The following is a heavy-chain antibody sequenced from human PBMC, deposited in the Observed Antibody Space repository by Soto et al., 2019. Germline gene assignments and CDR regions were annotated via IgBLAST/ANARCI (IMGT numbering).Heavy chain of an antibody. D-gene: IGHD3-3*01. V-gene: IGHV1-18*01. CDR1: GYSFTNYG. CDR3: ARDSSYNDFWGGVMAPYSYNMDV. Sequence: QVLLVQSGAEVKKPGASLKVSCKTSGYSFTNYGISWVRQAPGQGLEWMGWISANNGDTKFAQKVQDRVSLTIDTSTSTAYMELWNLRSDDTAVYYCARDSSYNDFWGGVMAPYSYNMDVWGQGTTVTVSS. CDR2: ISANNGDT. J-gene: IGHJ6*02.